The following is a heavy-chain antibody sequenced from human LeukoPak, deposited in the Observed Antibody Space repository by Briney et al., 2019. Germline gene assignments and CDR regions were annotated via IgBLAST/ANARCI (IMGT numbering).Heavy chain of an antibody. Sequence: SVKVSCKASGFTFISSAMQWVRQARGQRLEWIGWIVVGSGNTNYAQKFQERVTITRDMSTSTAYMELSSLRSVDTAVYYCAAATQTGSTLHFDYWGQGTPVTVSS. CDR1: GFTFISSA. CDR3: AAATQTGSTLHFDY. D-gene: IGHD1-7*01. J-gene: IGHJ4*02. CDR2: IVVGSGNT. V-gene: IGHV1-58*02.